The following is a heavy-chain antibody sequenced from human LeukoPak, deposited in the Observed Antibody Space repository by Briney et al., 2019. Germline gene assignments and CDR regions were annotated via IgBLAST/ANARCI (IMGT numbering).Heavy chain of an antibody. V-gene: IGHV3-21*01. CDR1: GFTFSSYG. Sequence: NPGGSLRLSCAASGFTFSSYGMSWVRQAPGKGLEWVSSISSSSSYIYYADSVKGRFTISRDNAKNSLYLQMNSLRAEDTAVYYCARRGRTERAFDIWGQGTMVTVSS. D-gene: IGHD2-8*02. CDR2: ISSSSSYI. J-gene: IGHJ3*02. CDR3: ARRGRTERAFDI.